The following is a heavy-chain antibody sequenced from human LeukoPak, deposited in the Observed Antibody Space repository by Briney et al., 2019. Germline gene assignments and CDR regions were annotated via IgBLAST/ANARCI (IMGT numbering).Heavy chain of an antibody. CDR2: ISSSSSYI. CDR3: ARVAYGGWGNPDY. CDR1: GFTFSSYS. D-gene: IGHD4-23*01. J-gene: IGHJ4*02. V-gene: IGHV3-21*01. Sequence: PGGSLRLSCAASGFTFSSYSMNWVRQAPGKGLEWVSSISSSSSYIYYADSVKGRFTISRDNAKNSLYLQMNSLRAEDTAVYYCARVAYGGWGNPDYWGQGTLVTVSS.